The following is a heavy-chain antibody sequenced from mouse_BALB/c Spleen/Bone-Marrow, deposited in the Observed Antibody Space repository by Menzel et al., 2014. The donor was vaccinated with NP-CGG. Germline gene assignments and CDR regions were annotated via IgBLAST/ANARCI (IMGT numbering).Heavy chain of an antibody. CDR3: ARVWYFDY. V-gene: IGHV5-6-3*01. CDR2: INSNGGST. J-gene: IGHJ2*03. CDR1: GFTFSSYV. Sequence: EVKLVESGGGLVQPGGSLKLSCAASGFTFSSYVMSWVRQTPDKRLELVATINSNGGSTYYPDSVKGRFAISRDNAKNTLYLQMSSLKSEDTAMYYCARVWYFDYWGQGTSLTVSS.